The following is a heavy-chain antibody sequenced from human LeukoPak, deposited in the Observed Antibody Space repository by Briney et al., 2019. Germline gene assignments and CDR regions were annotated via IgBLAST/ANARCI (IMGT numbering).Heavy chain of an antibody. CDR2: INYRGTT. J-gene: IGHJ6*02. D-gene: IGHD1-1*01. CDR1: GGSISSSSYY. CDR3: ARIRYNYYYYYGMDV. V-gene: IGHV4-39*07. Sequence: SETLSLTCTVSGGSISSSSYYWGWIRQPPGKGLEWIGSINYRGTTYYHPSLKSRVTISVDKSKNQFSLKLSSVTAADTAVYYCARIRYNYYYYYGMDVWGQGTTVTVSS.